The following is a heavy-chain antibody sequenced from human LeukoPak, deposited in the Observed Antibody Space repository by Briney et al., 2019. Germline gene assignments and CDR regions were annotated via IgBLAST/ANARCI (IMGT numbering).Heavy chain of an antibody. CDR1: SGPFSGFY. CDR2: INHRGST. V-gene: IGHV4-34*01. J-gene: IGHJ2*01. CDR3: ARTPRGDIYVPWYSDL. Sequence: SETLSLTCAVYSGPFSGFYWSWIRQPPGKGLEWIGDINHRGSTNHNPSLKSRVTISVDTSKNQFSLKLTSVTAADTAVYYCARTPRGDIYVPWYSDLGGRATLVTVSS. D-gene: IGHD3-10*02.